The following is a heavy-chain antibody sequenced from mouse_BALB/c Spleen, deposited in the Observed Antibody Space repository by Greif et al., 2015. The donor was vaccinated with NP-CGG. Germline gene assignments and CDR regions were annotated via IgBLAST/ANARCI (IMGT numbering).Heavy chain of an antibody. CDR1: GFSLTSYG. CDR3: ARWGYYAMDY. J-gene: IGHJ4*01. V-gene: IGHV2-2*02. Sequence: VKVEESGPGLVQPSQSLSITCTVSGFSLTSYGVHWVRQSPGKGLEWLGVIWSGGSTDYNAAFISRLSISKDNSKSQVFFKMNSLQANDTAIYYCARWGYYAMDYWGQGTSVTVSS. CDR2: IWSGGST.